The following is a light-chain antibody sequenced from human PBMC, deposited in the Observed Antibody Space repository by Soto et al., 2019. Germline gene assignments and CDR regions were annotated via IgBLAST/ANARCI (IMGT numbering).Light chain of an antibody. CDR1: QSISSY. CDR3: QQSYSTPPYT. J-gene: IGKJ2*01. V-gene: IGKV1-39*01. Sequence: DIQMTQSPSSLSASVGDRVTITCRASQSISSYLNWYQQKPGKAPKLLIYAASSLQSGVPSRFSGSRSGTDFTLTFSSLQPEDFATYYCQQSYSTPPYTFGRGPSWRSN. CDR2: AAS.